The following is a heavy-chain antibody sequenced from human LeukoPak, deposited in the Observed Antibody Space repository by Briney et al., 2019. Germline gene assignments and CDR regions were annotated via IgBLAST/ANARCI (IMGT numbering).Heavy chain of an antibody. D-gene: IGHD4-11*01. V-gene: IGHV3-30*02. J-gene: IGHJ4*02. Sequence: GGSLRLSCAASGFTFSSYGMHWVRQAPGKGLEWVAFIRYDGSNKYYADSVKGRFTFSRDNSKNTLYLQMNSLRAEDTAVYYCAKDRNSNYGGDFGYWGQGTLVTVSS. CDR3: AKDRNSNYGGDFGY. CDR1: GFTFSSYG. CDR2: IRYDGSNK.